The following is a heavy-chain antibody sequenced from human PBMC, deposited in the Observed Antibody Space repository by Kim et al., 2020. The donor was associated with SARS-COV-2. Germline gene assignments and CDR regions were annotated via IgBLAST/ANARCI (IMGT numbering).Heavy chain of an antibody. CDR2: ISSSSSTI. Sequence: GGSLRLSCAASGFTFSSYSMNWVRQAPGKGLEWVSYISSSSSTIYYADSVKGRFTISRDNAKNSLYLQMNSLRDEDTAVYYCARDGFGYGSEDNWFDPWGQGTLVTVSS. CDR3: ARDGFGYGSEDNWFDP. D-gene: IGHD3-10*01. CDR1: GFTFSSYS. J-gene: IGHJ5*02. V-gene: IGHV3-48*02.